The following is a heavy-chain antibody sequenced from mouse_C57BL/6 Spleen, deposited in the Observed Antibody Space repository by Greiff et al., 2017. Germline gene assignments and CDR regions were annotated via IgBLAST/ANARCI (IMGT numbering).Heavy chain of an antibody. CDR3: ARNPIYYYGSSYDFDY. J-gene: IGHJ2*01. V-gene: IGHV1-78*01. D-gene: IGHD1-1*01. CDR1: GYTFTDHT. CDR2: IYPRDGST. Sequence: VQLQESDAELVKPGASVKISCKVSGYTFTDHTIHWMKQRPEQGLEWIGYIYPRDGSTKYNEKLKGKATLTADKSSSTAYMQLNSLTSEDSAVYFCARNPIYYYGSSYDFDYWGQGTTLTVSS.